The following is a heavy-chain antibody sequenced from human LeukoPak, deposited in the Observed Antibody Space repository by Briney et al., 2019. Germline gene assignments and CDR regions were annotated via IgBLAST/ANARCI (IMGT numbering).Heavy chain of an antibody. CDR1: GYTFTNYD. CDR2: MNPNSANT. Sequence: ASVKVSCKASGYTFTNYDLNAVRQATGQGVEWVGWMNPNSANTGDAKTFKGRVTMTRITFISTADMELSSLKSEDTAVYYCARVNCSSTSCRAKFLDYWGQGTLVTVSS. CDR3: ARVNCSSTSCRAKFLDY. D-gene: IGHD2-2*01. J-gene: IGHJ4*02. V-gene: IGHV1-8*01.